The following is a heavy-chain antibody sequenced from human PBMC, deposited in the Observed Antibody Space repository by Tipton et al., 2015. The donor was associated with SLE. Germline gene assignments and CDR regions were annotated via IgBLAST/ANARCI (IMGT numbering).Heavy chain of an antibody. J-gene: IGHJ4*02. CDR3: AREAAAMASDY. Sequence: QSGPEVKKPGASVKVSCKASGYTFTNYDINWVRQATGQGLEWMGWMNPNSGYTGYAQKFQGRVTMTRNTSISTAYMELSSLKSEDTAVYYCAREAAAMASDYWGQGPLVTVSS. V-gene: IGHV1-8*01. CDR2: MNPNSGYT. D-gene: IGHD2-2*01. CDR1: GYTFTNYD.